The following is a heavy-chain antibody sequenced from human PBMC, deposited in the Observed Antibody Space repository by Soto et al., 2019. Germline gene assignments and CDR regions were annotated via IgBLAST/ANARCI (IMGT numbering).Heavy chain of an antibody. Sequence: QVQLVQSGAEVKKPGSSVKVSCKASGGTFSSYAISWVRQAPGQGLEWMGGIIPIFGTANYAQKFQGRVTITADESTSTAYMELSSLRSEDTAVYYCARDRMYYDYVWGSYRFDHWGQGTLVTVSS. CDR3: ARDRMYYDYVWGSYRFDH. D-gene: IGHD3-16*02. V-gene: IGHV1-69*12. J-gene: IGHJ4*02. CDR1: GGTFSSYA. CDR2: IIPIFGTA.